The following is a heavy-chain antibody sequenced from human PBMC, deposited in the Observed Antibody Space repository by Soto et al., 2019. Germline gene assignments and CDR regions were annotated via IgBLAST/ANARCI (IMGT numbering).Heavy chain of an antibody. Sequence: SETLSLTCTVSGGSIGSGGYYWSWIRQHPGKGLEWIGYIYYSGSTYYNPSLKSRVTISVDTSKNQFSLKLSSVTAADTAVYYCARDLGYCSGGSCYSDAFDIWGQGTMVTVSS. CDR2: IYYSGST. D-gene: IGHD2-15*01. CDR1: GGSIGSGGYY. V-gene: IGHV4-31*03. CDR3: ARDLGYCSGGSCYSDAFDI. J-gene: IGHJ3*02.